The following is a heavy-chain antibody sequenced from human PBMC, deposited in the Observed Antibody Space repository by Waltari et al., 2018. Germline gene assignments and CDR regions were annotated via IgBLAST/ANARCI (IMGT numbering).Heavy chain of an antibody. V-gene: IGHV3-74*01. CDR1: GFTFSSYW. J-gene: IGHJ4*02. CDR3: ARDDYGDSPTTFDY. Sequence: EVQLVESGGGLVQPGGSLRLSCAASGFTFSSYWMHWVRQAPGKGLVWVLRIKSDGSSTSYADSVKGRFTISRDNAKNTLYLQMNSLRAEDTAVYYCARDDYGDSPTTFDYWGQGTLVTVSS. CDR2: IKSDGSST. D-gene: IGHD4-17*01.